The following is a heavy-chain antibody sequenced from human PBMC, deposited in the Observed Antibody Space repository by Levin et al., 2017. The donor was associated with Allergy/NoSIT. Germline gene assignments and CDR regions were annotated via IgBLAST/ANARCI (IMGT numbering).Heavy chain of an antibody. V-gene: IGHV3-30*03. Sequence: SCAVSGFTLGRYAMHWVRQAPGKGLEWVAVMSFGGSDEFYGDSVKGRFTISRDNSKNTLYLQMSNLRVEDTAVYYCATDPSSSSAYYYYYMDVWGRGTTVTVSS. CDR3: ATDPSSSSAYYYYYMDV. CDR2: MSFGGSDE. CDR1: GFTLGRYA. D-gene: IGHD6-13*01. J-gene: IGHJ6*03.